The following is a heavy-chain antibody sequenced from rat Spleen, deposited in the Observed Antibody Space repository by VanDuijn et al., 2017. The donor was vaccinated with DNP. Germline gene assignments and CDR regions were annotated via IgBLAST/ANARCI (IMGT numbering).Heavy chain of an antibody. D-gene: IGHD1-7*01. V-gene: IGHV3-1*01. J-gene: IGHJ2*01. Sequence: EVQLQESGSGLVKPSQSLSFTCSVTDYSITSNYWGWIRKFPGNKMKYIGHISYSGSTNYNPSLRSRISITRDTSKNHFFLHLNSVTTEDTATYYCARWTRYFDYWGQGVMVTVSS. CDR1: DYSITSNY. CDR3: ARWTRYFDY. CDR2: ISYSGST.